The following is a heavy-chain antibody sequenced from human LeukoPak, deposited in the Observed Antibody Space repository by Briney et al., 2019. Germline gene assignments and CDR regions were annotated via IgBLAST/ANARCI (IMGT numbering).Heavy chain of an antibody. CDR3: ARIRGGWYYFDY. Sequence: SGTLSLTCTVSGGSISSSSYYWGWIRQPPGKGLEWIGSIYYSGSTYYNPSLKSRVTISVDTSKNQFSLKLSSVTAADTAVYYCARIRGGWYYFDYWGQGTLVTVSS. V-gene: IGHV4-39*01. CDR2: IYYSGST. D-gene: IGHD6-19*01. CDR1: GGSISSSSYY. J-gene: IGHJ4*02.